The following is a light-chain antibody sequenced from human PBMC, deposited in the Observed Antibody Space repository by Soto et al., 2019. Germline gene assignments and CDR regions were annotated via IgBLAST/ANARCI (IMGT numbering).Light chain of an antibody. CDR3: QEYDRTPPA. CDR2: GAS. CDR1: QSVNSNY. V-gene: IGKV3-20*01. Sequence: EIVLTQSPGTLSLSPGERATLSCRASQSVNSNYLAWYQRKPGQAPRLLIYGASNRSTDIPYRFIGSEYGTDFTLTITRVEEEDWSMYYCQEYDRTPPAFGQWTKLEVK. J-gene: IGKJ1*01.